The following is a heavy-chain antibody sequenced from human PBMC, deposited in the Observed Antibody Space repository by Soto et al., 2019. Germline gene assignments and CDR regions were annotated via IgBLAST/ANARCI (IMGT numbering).Heavy chain of an antibody. CDR1: GGSVSTDGYY. CDR3: AREGPMSHCTHGVCYWFDP. J-gene: IGHJ5*02. D-gene: IGHD2-8*01. Sequence: PSPTRSLTFPGSGGSVSTDGYYLSRLRHAPGKGLEWIGYIYHSGNTNYNPSLKSRVTITVDTSKNQFSLKLTFATAADTAVYYCAREGPMSHCTHGVCYWFDPWGQGTLVTVS. V-gene: IGHV4-61*08. CDR2: IYHSGNT.